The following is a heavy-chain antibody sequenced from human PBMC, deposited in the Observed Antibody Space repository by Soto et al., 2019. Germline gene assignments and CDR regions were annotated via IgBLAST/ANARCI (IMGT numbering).Heavy chain of an antibody. Sequence: QVQLQQWGAGLLKPSETLSLTCAVYGGSFSGYYWSWIRQPPGKGLEWIGEINHSGSTNYNPSLKSRVTISVDTSKNQFSLQLSSVTAADTAVYYCARVIPSVTMVRGRGWFDPWGQGTLVTVSS. V-gene: IGHV4-34*01. CDR3: ARVIPSVTMVRGRGWFDP. D-gene: IGHD3-10*01. J-gene: IGHJ5*02. CDR2: INHSGST. CDR1: GGSFSGYY.